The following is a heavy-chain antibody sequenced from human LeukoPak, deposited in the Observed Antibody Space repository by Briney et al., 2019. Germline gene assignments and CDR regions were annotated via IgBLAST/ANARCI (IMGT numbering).Heavy chain of an antibody. D-gene: IGHD4-17*01. CDR3: ARDKYYGDSYFEY. CDR1: GITFSSLR. V-gene: IGHV3-7*01. J-gene: IGHJ4*02. Sequence: HSGGSLRLSFSTSGITFSSLRMRLGRQAPGKGPEWVANIKQDGSEKYFVDSVKGRFTISRDNAKNSLYLQMNSLRAEDTAVYYCARDKYYGDSYFEYWGQGTLVTVSS. CDR2: IKQDGSEK.